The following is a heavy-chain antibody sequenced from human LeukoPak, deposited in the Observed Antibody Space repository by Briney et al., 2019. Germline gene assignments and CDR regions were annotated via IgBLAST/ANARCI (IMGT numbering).Heavy chain of an antibody. CDR1: GGSFSGYY. J-gene: IGHJ6*04. D-gene: IGHD1-26*01. V-gene: IGHV4-34*01. CDR2: VNHSGST. Sequence: PSETLSLTCAVYGGSFSGYYWSWIRQPPGKGLEWIGEVNHSGSTNYNPSLKSRVTISVDTSKNQFSLKLSSVTAADTAVYYCARDRYSGSYSGLDVWGKGTTVTVSP. CDR3: ARDRYSGSYSGLDV.